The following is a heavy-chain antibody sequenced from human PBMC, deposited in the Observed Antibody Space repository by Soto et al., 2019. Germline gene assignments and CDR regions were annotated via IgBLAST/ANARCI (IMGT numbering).Heavy chain of an antibody. CDR3: ARRGRVVGDPGGYYFDY. V-gene: IGHV4-39*01. J-gene: IGHJ4*02. CDR2: IYYTGST. CDR1: GGSISRSSYY. D-gene: IGHD1-26*01. Sequence: SETLSLTCTVSGGSISRSSYYWGWIRQPPGKGLEWIGSIYYTGSTYYNTSLKSRVTISVDTSNNQFSLKLSSVTAADTAVYYCARRGRVVGDPGGYYFDYWGQGTLVT.